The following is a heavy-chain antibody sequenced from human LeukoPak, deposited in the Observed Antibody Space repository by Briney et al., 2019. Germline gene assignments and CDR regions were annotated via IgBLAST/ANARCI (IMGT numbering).Heavy chain of an antibody. V-gene: IGHV1-24*01. D-gene: IGHD5-12*01. CDR1: GYTLTELS. J-gene: IGHJ4*02. CDR3: ATSPYGGYAVLDY. CDR2: FDPEDGET. Sequence: ASVKVSCKVSGYTLTELSMHWVRQAPGKGLEWMGGFDPEDGETIYAQKFQGRVTMTEDTSTDTAYMELSSLRPEDTAVYYCATSPYGGYAVLDYWGQGTLVTVSS.